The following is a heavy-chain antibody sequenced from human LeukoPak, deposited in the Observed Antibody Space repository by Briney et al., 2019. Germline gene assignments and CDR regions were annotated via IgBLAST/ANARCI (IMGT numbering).Heavy chain of an antibody. CDR2: IYPGDPET. CDR3: ARQHPLGLNYYYYGMDV. V-gene: IGHV5-51*01. Sequence: GESLQIPSKGSGYSIISYYNSWLRQMPGKGLEWMGIIYPGDPETRYSPSFQGQVTISADKSISTANLQWSSLKASDTAMYYCARQHPLGLNYYYYGMDVWGQGTTVTVSS. D-gene: IGHD3/OR15-3a*01. J-gene: IGHJ6*02. CDR1: GYSIISYY.